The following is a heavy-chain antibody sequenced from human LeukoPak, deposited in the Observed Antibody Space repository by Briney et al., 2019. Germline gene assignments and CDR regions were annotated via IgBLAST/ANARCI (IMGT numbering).Heavy chain of an antibody. Sequence: NSSETLSLTCAVYGGSFRGYYWSWLRQPPGKGLEWFGEINHSGSTNYNPSLKSRVTISVDTSKNQFSLKLSSVTAADTAVYYCATRRPRLRHYYYGMDVWGQGTTVTVSS. CDR1: GGSFRGYY. CDR2: INHSGST. D-gene: IGHD4-17*01. V-gene: IGHV4-34*01. CDR3: ATRRPRLRHYYYGMDV. J-gene: IGHJ6*02.